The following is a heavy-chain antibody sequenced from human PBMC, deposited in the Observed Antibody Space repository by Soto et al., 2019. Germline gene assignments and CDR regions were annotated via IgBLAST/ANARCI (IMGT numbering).Heavy chain of an antibody. CDR1: SGSISSNSYY. D-gene: IGHD2-2*02. CDR2: IYYRGST. CDR3: ARLAYTGPDRHVDY. J-gene: IGHJ4*02. V-gene: IGHV4-39*01. Sequence: QLQLQESGPGLVKPSETLSLTCTVSSGSISSNSYYWGWIRQPPGKGLEWIGSIYYRGSTYYNPSLKSRVTISVDTSRNQFSLKLSSVTATDTAVYFCARLAYTGPDRHVDYWGQGTLVTVSS.